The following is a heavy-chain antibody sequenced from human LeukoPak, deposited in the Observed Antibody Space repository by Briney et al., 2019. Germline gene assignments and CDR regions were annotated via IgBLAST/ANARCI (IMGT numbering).Heavy chain of an antibody. Sequence: GGSLRLSCAASGFIFSNYGMHWVRQAPGQGLEWVALIWYDGSKKYYADSVKGRFTVSRDNSENTLYLQMNSLRADDTAVYYCARGLQPPVLYGMDVWGQGTTVTVSS. CDR1: GFIFSNYG. V-gene: IGHV3-33*01. D-gene: IGHD4-11*01. CDR3: ARGLQPPVLYGMDV. J-gene: IGHJ6*02. CDR2: IWYDGSKK.